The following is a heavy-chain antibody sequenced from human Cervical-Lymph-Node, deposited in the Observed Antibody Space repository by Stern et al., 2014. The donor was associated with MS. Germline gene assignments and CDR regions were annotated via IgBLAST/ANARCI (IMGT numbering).Heavy chain of an antibody. CDR1: GGTFSSYA. D-gene: IGHD3-16*01. V-gene: IGHV1-69*01. J-gene: IGHJ4*02. CDR3: ARAAMITFGGVSTSEDY. Sequence: VQLVESGAEVKKPGSSVKVSCTASGGTFSSYAISWVRQAPGQGLEWMGGIIPIFGTANYAQKFQGRVTITADESTSTAYMELSSLRSEDTAVYYCARAAMITFGGVSTSEDYWGQGTLVTVSS. CDR2: IIPIFGTA.